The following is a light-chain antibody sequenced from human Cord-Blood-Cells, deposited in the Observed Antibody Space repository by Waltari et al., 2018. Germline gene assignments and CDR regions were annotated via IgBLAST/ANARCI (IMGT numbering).Light chain of an antibody. J-gene: IGLJ2*01. CDR1: SSDVGGYNS. Sequence: QSALTQPRSVSGSPGQSVTNSCTGTSSDVGGYNSVSWYQQHPGKAPKLMIYDVSKRPSGVPDRFSGSKSGNTASLTISGLQAEDEADYYCCPYAGSYTYVVFGGGTKLTVL. CDR2: DVS. CDR3: CPYAGSYTYVV. V-gene: IGLV2-11*01.